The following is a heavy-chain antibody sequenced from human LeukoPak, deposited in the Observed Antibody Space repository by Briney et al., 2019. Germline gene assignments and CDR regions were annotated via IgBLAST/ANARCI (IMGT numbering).Heavy chain of an antibody. CDR1: GFTFGDYA. J-gene: IGHJ4*02. V-gene: IGHV3-49*03. D-gene: IGHD1-7*01. Sequence: GGSLRLSCRASGFTFGDYALNWLRQAPGKGLEWIGFIRSKVYGGAPEYAASVKGRFSISRDDSKSIVYLQMNSLKTDDTAVYYCTGGGNDYSNYKWPFWGQGTQVTVSS. CDR3: TGGGNDYSNYKWPF. CDR2: IRSKVYGGAP.